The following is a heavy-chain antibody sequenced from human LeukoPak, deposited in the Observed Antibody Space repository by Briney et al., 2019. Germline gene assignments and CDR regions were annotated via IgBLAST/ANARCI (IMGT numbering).Heavy chain of an antibody. CDR3: ARDRYNWNRPYYYGMGV. V-gene: IGHV4-34*01. D-gene: IGHD1-20*01. CDR1: GGSFSGYY. Sequence: PSETLSLTCAVYGGSFSGYYWSWIRQPPGKGLEWIGEINHSGSTNYNPSLKSRVTISVDTSKNQFSLKLSSVTAADTAVYYCARDRYNWNRPYYYGMGVWGQGTTVTVSS. J-gene: IGHJ6*02. CDR2: INHSGST.